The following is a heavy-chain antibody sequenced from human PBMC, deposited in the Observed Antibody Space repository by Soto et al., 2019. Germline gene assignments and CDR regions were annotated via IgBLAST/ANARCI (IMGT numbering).Heavy chain of an antibody. CDR3: ARTGTGSSGYYYAWFHP. Sequence: SETLSLTCSVSGFSISSGYYWGWIRQPPGEGLEWIGGVYDGGNSYYNPSLKSRVSISIDTSKNQFSLKLNSVTAADTAVYYCARTGTGSSGYYYAWFHPWGQGXRVTVHS. CDR1: GFSISSGYY. V-gene: IGHV4-38-2*02. J-gene: IGHJ5*02. D-gene: IGHD3-22*01. CDR2: VYDGGNS.